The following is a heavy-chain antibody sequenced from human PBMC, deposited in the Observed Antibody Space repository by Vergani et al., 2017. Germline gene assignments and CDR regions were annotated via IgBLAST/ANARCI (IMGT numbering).Heavy chain of an antibody. D-gene: IGHD3-10*01. CDR1: GFTFSSYS. Sequence: EVQLVESGGGLVQPGGSLRLSCAASGFTFSSYSMNWVRQAPGKGLEWVSAIGTAGDPYYPGSVKGRFTISRENAKNSLYLQMNSLRAGDTAVYYCARGDGSGSYWGGMDVWGQGTTVTVSS. J-gene: IGHJ6*02. V-gene: IGHV3-13*05. CDR2: IGTAGDP. CDR3: ARGDGSGSYWGGMDV.